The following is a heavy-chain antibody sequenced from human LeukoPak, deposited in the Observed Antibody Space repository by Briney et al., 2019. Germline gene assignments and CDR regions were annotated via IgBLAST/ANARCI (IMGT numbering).Heavy chain of an antibody. D-gene: IGHD2-21*02. V-gene: IGHV4-4*07. J-gene: IGHJ5*02. CDR2: IYNSGST. Sequence: PSETLSLTCTVSGGSISSYYWGWIRQPAGKGLEWIGRIYNSGSTNYNPSLKSRVTMSIDTSKNQFSLNLTSVTAADTAVYYCAREVTQPSRWFDPWGQGTLVTVSS. CDR1: GGSISSYY. CDR3: AREVTQPSRWFDP.